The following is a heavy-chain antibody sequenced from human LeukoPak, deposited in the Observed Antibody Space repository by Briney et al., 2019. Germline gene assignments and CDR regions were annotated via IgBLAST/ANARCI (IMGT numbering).Heavy chain of an antibody. CDR3: ARHVTISGPYDASDI. Sequence: SETLSLTCTVSGDSISSYYWSWIRQPPGKGLEWIGYIYSSGGTDYNPSLKSRVTISVDTSKNQFSLKLRSVTAADTAVYYCARHVTISGPYDASDIWGQGTMVIVSP. D-gene: IGHD5-24*01. CDR1: GDSISSYY. CDR2: IYSSGGT. J-gene: IGHJ3*02. V-gene: IGHV4-59*08.